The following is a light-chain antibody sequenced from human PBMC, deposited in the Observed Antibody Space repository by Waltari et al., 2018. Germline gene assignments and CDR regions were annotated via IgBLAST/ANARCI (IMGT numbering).Light chain of an antibody. V-gene: IGKV4-1*01. CDR2: WAS. CDR3: QQYYSTPLT. Sequence: DIVMTQSPDSLAVSLCERATINCKSSQSVLYSSNNKNYLAWYQQKPGQPPKLLIYWASTRKSGVPGRFSGSGSGTDFTLTISSLQAEDVAVYYCQQYYSTPLTFGGGTKVEIK. J-gene: IGKJ4*01. CDR1: QSVLYSSNNKNY.